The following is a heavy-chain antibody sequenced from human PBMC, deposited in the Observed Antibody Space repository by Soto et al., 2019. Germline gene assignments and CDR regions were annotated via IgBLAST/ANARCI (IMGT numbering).Heavy chain of an antibody. D-gene: IGHD4-17*01. Sequence: PGGSMRLSCGAFGVTFDDFAMCWVRQVTGKGLEWISLVNWDGDTTFYADSLKGRFIISRANSKNSVYLQMNSLRSEDSAMYYCAKGATVTTHDQHYGMDVWGQGTTVTVSS. CDR2: VNWDGDTT. J-gene: IGHJ6*02. CDR1: GVTFDDFA. V-gene: IGHV3-43D*04. CDR3: AKGATVTTHDQHYGMDV.